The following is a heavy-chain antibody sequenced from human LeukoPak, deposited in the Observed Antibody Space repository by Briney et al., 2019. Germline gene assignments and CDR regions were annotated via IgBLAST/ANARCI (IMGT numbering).Heavy chain of an antibody. Sequence: SETLSLTCTVSSGSISSTTFYWNWIRQPPGKGLEWIAYIHQSGITVSNPSLKSRLTLSLDASKNQFSLRLTSVTVADTAVYYCARDLEYCSTTSCFTWGQGTLVTVSS. CDR1: SGSISSTTFY. CDR2: IHQSGIT. D-gene: IGHD2-2*01. V-gene: IGHV4-30-2*01. J-gene: IGHJ5*02. CDR3: ARDLEYCSTTSCFT.